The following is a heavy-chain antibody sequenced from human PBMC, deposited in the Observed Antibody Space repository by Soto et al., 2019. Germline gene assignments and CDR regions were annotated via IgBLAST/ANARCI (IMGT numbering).Heavy chain of an antibody. V-gene: IGHV1-18*01. J-gene: IGHJ6*03. Sequence: QVPLVQSGAEVKKPGASVKVSCKASGYTFTSYGISWVRQAPGQGLEWMGWISAYNGNTNYAQKLQGRVTMTTDTSTSTAYMELRSLRSDDTAVYYCARDPGANENYYYYYMDVWGKGTTVTVSS. CDR1: GYTFTSYG. CDR3: ARDPGANENYYYYYMDV. CDR2: ISAYNGNT. D-gene: IGHD1-1*01.